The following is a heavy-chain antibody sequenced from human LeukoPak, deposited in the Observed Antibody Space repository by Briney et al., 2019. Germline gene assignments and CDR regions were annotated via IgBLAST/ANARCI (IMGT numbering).Heavy chain of an antibody. D-gene: IGHD3-10*01. CDR1: GFTVSSNY. J-gene: IGHJ4*02. Sequence: GGSLRLSCAASGFTVSSNYMSWVRQAPGKGLEWVSVIYSGGSTYYADSVKGRFTITRHNSKNTLYLQMNSLRDEDTAVYYCAREAHYGSGSYDYWGQGTLVTVSS. CDR2: IYSGGST. V-gene: IGHV3-53*04. CDR3: AREAHYGSGSYDY.